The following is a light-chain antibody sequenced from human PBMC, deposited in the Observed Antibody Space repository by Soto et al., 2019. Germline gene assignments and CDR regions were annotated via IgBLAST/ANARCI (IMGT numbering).Light chain of an antibody. CDR2: GAS. J-gene: IGKJ3*01. V-gene: IGKV3-20*01. CDR1: QSVSSSY. Sequence: EIVLTQSPGTLSLSPGERATLSCRASQSVSSSYLAWYQQKPGQAPRLLIYGASSRATGMPERFSGSGSGTDFTLTISRLEPEDFAVYYGQQYVSSPPHGFPFGPGTKVDIK. CDR3: QQYVSSPPHGFP.